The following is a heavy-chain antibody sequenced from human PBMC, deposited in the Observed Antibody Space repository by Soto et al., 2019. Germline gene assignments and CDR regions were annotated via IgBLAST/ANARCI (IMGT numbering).Heavy chain of an antibody. CDR3: TKADDYGMDV. J-gene: IGHJ6*02. CDR2: ISWNSGNI. CDR1: GFTFDDYS. V-gene: IGHV3-9*01. Sequence: PGGSLILSCATSGFTFDDYSMHWVRQAPGKGLEWVSGISWNSGNIDYADSVKGRFTISRDNAKNSLYLQMNSLRDEDTALYYCTKADDYGMDVWGQGTTVTVSS.